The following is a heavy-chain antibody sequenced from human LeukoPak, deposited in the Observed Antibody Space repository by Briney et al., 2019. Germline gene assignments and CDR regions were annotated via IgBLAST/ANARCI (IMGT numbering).Heavy chain of an antibody. J-gene: IGHJ4*02. CDR1: GYTFTSNY. V-gene: IGHV1-46*01. CDR2: IYPRDGST. Sequence: ASVKVSCKASGYTFTSNYIHRVRQAPGQGLEWMGMIYPRDGSTSYAQKFQGRVTVTRDTSTSTVHMELSGLRSEDTAVYYCARDQEGFDYWGQGTLVTVSS. CDR3: ARDQEGFDY.